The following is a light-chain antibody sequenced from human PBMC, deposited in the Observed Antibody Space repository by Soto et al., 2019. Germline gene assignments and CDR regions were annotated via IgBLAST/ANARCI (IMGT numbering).Light chain of an antibody. J-gene: IGLJ1*01. Sequence: QSVLTQPRSVSGSPGQSVTISCTGTSSDVGGYNYVSWYQQHPGKAPKFMIYDINKRPSGVPDRFSGSKSGTSASLAISGLQSEDEADYYCAAWDDSLNGVFGTGTKVTVL. CDR2: DIN. CDR1: SSDVGGYNY. CDR3: AAWDDSLNGV. V-gene: IGLV2-11*01.